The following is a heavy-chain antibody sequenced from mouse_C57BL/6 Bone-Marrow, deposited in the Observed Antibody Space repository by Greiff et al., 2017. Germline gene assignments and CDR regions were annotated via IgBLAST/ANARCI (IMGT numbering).Heavy chain of an antibody. V-gene: IGHV1-72*01. J-gene: IGHJ2*01. CDR1: GYTFTSYW. D-gene: IGHD2-2*01. Sequence: QFQLQQPGAELVKPGASVKLSCKASGYTFTSYWMHWVKQRPGRGLEWIGRIDPNSGGTKYNEKFKSKATLTVDKPSRTAYMQLSSLTSEDSAVYYVARWKGLRPYYFDYWGQGTTLTVSS. CDR3: ARWKGLRPYYFDY. CDR2: IDPNSGGT.